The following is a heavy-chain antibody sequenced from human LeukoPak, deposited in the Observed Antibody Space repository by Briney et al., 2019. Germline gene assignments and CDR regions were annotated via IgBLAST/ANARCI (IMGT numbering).Heavy chain of an antibody. CDR1: GGSISSGGYC. CDR3: ARSSRGLGYDFPFDY. Sequence: SETLSLTCAVSGGSISSGGYCWSWIRQSPGKGLEWIGYIYQSGSTYYNPSLKSRVTISVDRSKNQFSLKLSSVTAADTAVYYCARSSRGLGYDFPFDYWGQGALVTVSS. J-gene: IGHJ4*02. D-gene: IGHD3-3*01. V-gene: IGHV4-30-2*06. CDR2: IYQSGST.